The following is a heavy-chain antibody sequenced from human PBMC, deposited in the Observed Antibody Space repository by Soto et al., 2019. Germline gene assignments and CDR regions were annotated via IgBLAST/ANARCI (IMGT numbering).Heavy chain of an antibody. CDR3: ARHRIEVAARGFDY. Sequence: SETLSLTCTVSADTSTSSDSSWGWRRQPPGKGLQWIGSSSYNVGTFYNPSLKGRVAISVDPSKKHSSLQVTSVSAADTAVYYCARHRIEVAARGFDYWG. V-gene: IGHV4-39*01. J-gene: IGHJ4*01. CDR2: SSYNVGT. D-gene: IGHD2-21*01. CDR1: ADTSTSSDSS.